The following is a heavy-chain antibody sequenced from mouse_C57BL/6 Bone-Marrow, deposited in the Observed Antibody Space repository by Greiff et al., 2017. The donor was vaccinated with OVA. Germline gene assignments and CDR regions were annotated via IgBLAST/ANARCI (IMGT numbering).Heavy chain of an antibody. J-gene: IGHJ3*01. Sequence: EVQLVESGGGLVKPGGSLKLSCAASGFTFSSYAMSWVRQTPEKRLEWVATISDGGSYTYYPANVKGRFTISRDNAKNNLYLQMSHLKSEDTAMYYCARGLTGTFFAYWGQGTLVTVSA. CDR2: ISDGGSYT. CDR3: ARGLTGTFFAY. V-gene: IGHV5-4*01. CDR1: GFTFSSYA. D-gene: IGHD4-1*01.